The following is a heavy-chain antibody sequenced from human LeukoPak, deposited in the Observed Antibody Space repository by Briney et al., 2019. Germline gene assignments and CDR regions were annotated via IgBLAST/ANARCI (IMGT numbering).Heavy chain of an antibody. CDR3: STEDVSGSFDY. D-gene: IGHD3-10*01. J-gene: IGHJ4*02. CDR2: IWYDGTTK. Sequence: GRSLRLSCAASGFTFSSYGMHWVRQAPGQGLEWVAVIWYDGTTKYYADSVKGRFTISRDNSKNTLYLQMNSLSVGDTAVYFCSTEDVSGSFDYWGQGTPVTVSS. V-gene: IGHV3-33*01. CDR1: GFTFSSYG.